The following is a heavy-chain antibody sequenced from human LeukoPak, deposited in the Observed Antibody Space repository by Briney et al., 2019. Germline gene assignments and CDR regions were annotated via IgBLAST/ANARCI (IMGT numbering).Heavy chain of an antibody. CDR2: IYRSGNT. CDR3: ARSLVTMVRGIVTDNAFDI. J-gene: IGHJ3*02. CDR1: GGSISSGTSS. V-gene: IGHV4-30-2*01. Sequence: TLSLTCAVSGGSISSGTSSWSWIRQPPGKGLEWIGYIYRSGNTYYNPSLNSRVTISVDRPKIQFSLKVTSVTAADTAVYYCARSLVTMVRGIVTDNAFDIWGQGTMVTVSS. D-gene: IGHD3-10*01.